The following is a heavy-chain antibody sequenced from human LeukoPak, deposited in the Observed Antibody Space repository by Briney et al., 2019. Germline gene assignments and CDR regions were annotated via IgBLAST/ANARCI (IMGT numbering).Heavy chain of an antibody. D-gene: IGHD2-2*02. CDR3: AKDLDIVVVPAAIGLLRN. V-gene: IGHV3-23*01. J-gene: IGHJ4*02. Sequence: GGSLRLSCAASGFTFSSYAMSWVRQAPGKGLEWVSAISGSGGSTYYADSVKGRFTIPRDNSKNTLYLQMNSLRAEDTAVYYCAKDLDIVVVPAAIGLLRNWGQGTLVTVSS. CDR2: ISGSGGST. CDR1: GFTFSSYA.